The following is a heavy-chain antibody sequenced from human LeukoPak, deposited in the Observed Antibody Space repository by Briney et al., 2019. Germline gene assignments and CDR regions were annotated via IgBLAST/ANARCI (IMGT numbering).Heavy chain of an antibody. CDR2: INPNSGGT. CDR1: GYTFTGYY. CDR3: ARPYGSGSYYSDY. Sequence: ASVKVSCKASGYTFTGYYMHWVRQAPGQGLECIGRINPNSGGTNYAQKFQGRVTMTRDTSISTAYMELSRLRSDDTAVYYCARPYGSGSYYSDYWGQGTLVTVSS. J-gene: IGHJ4*02. D-gene: IGHD3-10*01. V-gene: IGHV1-2*06.